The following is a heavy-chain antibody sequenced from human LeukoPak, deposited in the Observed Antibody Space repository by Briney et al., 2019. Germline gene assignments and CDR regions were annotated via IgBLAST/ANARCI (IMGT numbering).Heavy chain of an antibody. CDR2: IYSGGST. V-gene: IGHV3-66*01. Sequence: PGGSLRLSCAASGFTVSSNYMSWVRQAPGKGLEWVSIIYSGGSTYYTDSVKGRFTIPRDNAKNSLYLQMNSLRAEDTAVYYCVRIPNSANFPNWFDPWGQGTLVTVSS. CDR1: GFTVSSNY. CDR3: VRIPNSANFPNWFDP. D-gene: IGHD2/OR15-2a*01. J-gene: IGHJ5*02.